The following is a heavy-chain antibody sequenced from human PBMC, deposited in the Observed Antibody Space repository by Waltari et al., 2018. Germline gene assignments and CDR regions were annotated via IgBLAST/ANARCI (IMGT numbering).Heavy chain of an antibody. CDR2: ISGNRGSI. V-gene: IGHV3-9*01. D-gene: IGHD3-22*01. CDR3: AKDSGYYYTNFDY. CDR1: GFTFDEYA. J-gene: IGHJ4*02. Sequence: EVQLVESGGGWVQPGRSLRLSCAASGFTFDEYAMHWVRQAPGKGWGGVSGISGNRGSIGDADSVKGRFTISRDNAKNSLYLQMNSLRAEDTALYYCAKDSGYYYTNFDYWGQGTLVTVSS.